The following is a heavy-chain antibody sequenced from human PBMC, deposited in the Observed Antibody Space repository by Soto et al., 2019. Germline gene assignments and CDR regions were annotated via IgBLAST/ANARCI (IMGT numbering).Heavy chain of an antibody. CDR1: GGSISSSNW. V-gene: IGHV4-4*02. CDR2: IYHSGST. J-gene: IGHJ6*02. Sequence: SETLSLTCAVSGGSISSSNWWSWVRQPPGKGLEWIGEIYHSGSTNYNPSLKSRVTISVDKSKNQFSLKLSSVTAADTAVYYCAKQLNHYYYGMDVWGQGTTVTVSS. CDR3: AKQLNHYYYGMDV. D-gene: IGHD1-1*01.